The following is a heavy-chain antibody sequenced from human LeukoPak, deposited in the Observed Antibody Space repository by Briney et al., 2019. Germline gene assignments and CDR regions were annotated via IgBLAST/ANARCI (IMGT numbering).Heavy chain of an antibody. CDR1: GFTFDDYA. J-gene: IGHJ4*02. CDR2: ISGDGGST. Sequence: PGGSLRLSCAASGFTFDDYAMHWVRQAPGKGLEWVSLISGDGGSTYYADSVKGRFTISRDNSKNSLYLQMNGLRTEDTALYYCAKAPYSSGWYYFDYWGQGTLVTVSS. D-gene: IGHD6-19*01. V-gene: IGHV3-43*02. CDR3: AKAPYSSGWYYFDY.